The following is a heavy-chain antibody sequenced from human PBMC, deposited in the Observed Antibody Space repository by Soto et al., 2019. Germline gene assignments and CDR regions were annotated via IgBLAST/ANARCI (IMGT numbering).Heavy chain of an antibody. Sequence: SVKVSCKASGGTFSSYAISWVRQAPGQGLEWMGGIIPIFGTANYAQKFQGRVTITADESTSTAYMELSSLRSEDTAVYYCARGHSSFKNWFDPWGQGTLVTVSS. CDR2: IIPIFGTA. D-gene: IGHD6-6*01. J-gene: IGHJ5*02. CDR3: ARGHSSFKNWFDP. CDR1: GGTFSSYA. V-gene: IGHV1-69*13.